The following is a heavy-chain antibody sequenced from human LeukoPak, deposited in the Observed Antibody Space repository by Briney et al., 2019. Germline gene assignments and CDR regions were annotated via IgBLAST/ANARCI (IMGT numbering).Heavy chain of an antibody. Sequence: GGSLRLSCAASGFTFSDYYMSWIRQAPGKGLEWVSYISGGSTTIYYPNSVKGRFTISRDNAKNLVYLQMNSLRVEDTAIYYCARGNSEFSYWGQGTLVTVSS. CDR1: GFTFSDYY. V-gene: IGHV3-11*04. CDR2: ISGGSTTI. J-gene: IGHJ4*02. D-gene: IGHD3-10*01. CDR3: ARGNSEFSY.